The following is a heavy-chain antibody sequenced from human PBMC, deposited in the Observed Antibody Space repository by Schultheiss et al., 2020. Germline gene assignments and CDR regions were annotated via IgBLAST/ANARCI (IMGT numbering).Heavy chain of an antibody. J-gene: IGHJ4*02. CDR1: GGSFSGYY. CDR3: ARDSGYAHYFDY. V-gene: IGHV4-34*11. CDR2: IYYSGTT. Sequence: AETLSLTCAVYGGSFSGYYWSWIRQPAGKGLEWIGSIYYSGTTYDNPSLKSRVTISVDKSKNQFSLKLSSVTAADTAVYYCARDSGYAHYFDYWGQGTLVTVSS. D-gene: IGHD5-12*01.